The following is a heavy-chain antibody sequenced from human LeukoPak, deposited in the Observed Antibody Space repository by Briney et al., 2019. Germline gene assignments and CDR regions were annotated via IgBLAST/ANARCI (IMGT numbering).Heavy chain of an antibody. Sequence: GGSLRLSCAASGFTFSSYGMHWVRQAPGKGLEWVAIIWYDGSNEYYADSVRGRFTISRDNSKNTLFLQMNSLRVEDTAVYYCARDLVTSRAVPRGSWFDPWGQGTLVTVSS. CDR3: ARDLVTSRAVPRGSWFDP. CDR2: IWYDGSNE. D-gene: IGHD6-6*01. CDR1: GFTFSSYG. J-gene: IGHJ5*02. V-gene: IGHV3-33*01.